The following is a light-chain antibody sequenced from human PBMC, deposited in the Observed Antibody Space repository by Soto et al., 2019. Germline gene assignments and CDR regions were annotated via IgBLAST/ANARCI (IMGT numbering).Light chain of an antibody. CDR3: QQYGRTSWT. V-gene: IGKV3-20*01. CDR1: QSVSTNF. CDR2: GAS. Sequence: EIVLTQSPGTLSLSPGEGATLSCRASQSVSTNFFAWYQQKPGQAPRLLIYGASTRATGIPDRFSGSGSGTDFHLTISRLEPEDFAVYYCQQYGRTSWTFGQGTKVEIK. J-gene: IGKJ1*01.